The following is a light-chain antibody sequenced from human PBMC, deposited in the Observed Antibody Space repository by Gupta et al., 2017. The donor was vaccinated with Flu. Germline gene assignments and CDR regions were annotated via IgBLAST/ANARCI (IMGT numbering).Light chain of an antibody. CDR1: STNIGAGYD. J-gene: IGLJ2*01. V-gene: IGLV1-40*01. CDR2: DNS. Sequence: QSVLTQPPSVSGAPGQRGTISCTGSSTNIGAGYDVHWYQQLPGTAPKLYSYDNSNRPSGVPDRFSGSKSGTSASLAITELQAEDEADYYCQSYDGNLSVVFGGGTKLTVL. CDR3: QSYDGNLSVV.